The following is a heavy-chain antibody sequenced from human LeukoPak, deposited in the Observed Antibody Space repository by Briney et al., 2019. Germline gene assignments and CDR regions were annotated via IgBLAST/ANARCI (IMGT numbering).Heavy chain of an antibody. CDR1: GAFISGSGYY. Sequence: PSETLSLTCTVSGAFISGSGYYWGWIRQPPGKGLEWIGNIYDSGSTYYNASLQSRVTISIDTSKNQFSLKLSSVTAADTAVYYCARSVEGYCSGGSCYSYYYYMDVWGRGTTVTVSS. J-gene: IGHJ6*03. V-gene: IGHV4-39*07. CDR3: ARSVEGYCSGGSCYSYYYYMDV. D-gene: IGHD2-15*01. CDR2: IYDSGST.